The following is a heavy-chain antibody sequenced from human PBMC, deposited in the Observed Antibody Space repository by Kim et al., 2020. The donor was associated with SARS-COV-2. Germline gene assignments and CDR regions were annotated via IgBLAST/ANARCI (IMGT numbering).Heavy chain of an antibody. CDR3: ARDPNVYPGGTGDY. D-gene: IGHD1-26*01. CDR1: GFIFTDYW. CDR2: MNPDGSEK. V-gene: IGHV3-7*01. Sequence: GGSLRLSCAASGFIFTDYWMNWVRQAPGKGLEWVANMNPDGSEKYYVDSVRGRFTISRDNAKNSVFLQMNILTADDTAIYYCARDPNVYPGGTGDYWGQGALVTVSS. J-gene: IGHJ4*02.